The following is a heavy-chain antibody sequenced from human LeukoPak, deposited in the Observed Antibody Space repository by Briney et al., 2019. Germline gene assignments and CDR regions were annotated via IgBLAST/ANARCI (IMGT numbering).Heavy chain of an antibody. CDR1: GGSISSGG. CDR3: AKRGVVVDV. V-gene: IGHV3-23*01. D-gene: IGHD2-2*01. CDR2: ISGSGSNT. J-gene: IGHJ6*02. Sequence: ETLSLTCTVSGGSISSGGFYWSWIRQAPGKGLEWVSTISGSGSNTYYADSVKGRFTISRDNSKDTLYLQMNSLRGEDTAVYHCAKRGVVVDVWGQGTTVTVSS.